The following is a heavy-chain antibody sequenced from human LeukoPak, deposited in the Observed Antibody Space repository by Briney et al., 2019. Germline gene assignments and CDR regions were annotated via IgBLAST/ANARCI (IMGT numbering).Heavy chain of an antibody. V-gene: IGHV1-69*05. J-gene: IGHJ6*03. CDR1: GGTFSSYA. CDR3: ARNDVDTAMAQIPYYYYYYMDV. CDR2: IIPIFGTA. Sequence: GASVKVSCKASGGTFSSYAISWVRQAPGQGLEWMGGIIPIFGTANYAQKFQGRVTITTDESTSTAYMELSSLRSEDTAVYYCARNDVDTAMAQIPYYYYYYMDVWGKGTTVTVSS. D-gene: IGHD5-18*01.